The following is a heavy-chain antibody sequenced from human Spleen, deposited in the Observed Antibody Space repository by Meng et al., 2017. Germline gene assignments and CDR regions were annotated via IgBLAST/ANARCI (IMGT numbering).Heavy chain of an antibody. CDR2: INHSGST. D-gene: IGHD6-19*01. J-gene: IGHJ4*02. Sequence: QVHIPQWGAGLLKPSETLSLTCGVYDGSFSGHYWSWIRQPPGKGLEWIGEINHSGSTNYNPSLKSRVTISVDTSKNQFSLKLSSVTAADSAVYYCARFSGSGWYVWGQGTLVTVSS. V-gene: IGHV4-34*01. CDR3: ARFSGSGWYV. CDR1: DGSFSGHY.